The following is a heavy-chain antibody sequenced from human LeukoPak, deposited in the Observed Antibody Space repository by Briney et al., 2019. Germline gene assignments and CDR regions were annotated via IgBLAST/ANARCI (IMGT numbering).Heavy chain of an antibody. CDR1: RYTFTDYH. D-gene: IGHD2-2*01. CDR2: INPHRGGT. Sequence: ASVKISCKASRYTFTDYHIHRVCQAPGQRLEWMGWINPHRGGTKSAQKFQGRVTVTRDTSINTAYMDLRWLRSDDTGIYYCVRGGSRYCSGTSCPLFDFWGQGTLVTVSS. J-gene: IGHJ4*02. V-gene: IGHV1-2*02. CDR3: VRGGSRYCSGTSCPLFDF.